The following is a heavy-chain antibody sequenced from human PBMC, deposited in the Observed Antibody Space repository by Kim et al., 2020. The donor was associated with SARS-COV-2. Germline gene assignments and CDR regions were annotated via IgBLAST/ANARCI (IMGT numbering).Heavy chain of an antibody. V-gene: IGHV3-30*04. D-gene: IGHD5-12*01. J-gene: IGHJ4*02. CDR1: GFTFSSYA. CDR2: ISYDGSNK. Sequence: GGSLRLSCAASGFTFSSYAMHWVRQAPGKGLEWVAVISYDGSNKYYADSVKGRFTISRDNSKNTLYLQMNSLRAEDTAVYYCARDRDVDIVATKDVHFDYWGQGTLVTVSS. CDR3: ARDRDVDIVATKDVHFDY.